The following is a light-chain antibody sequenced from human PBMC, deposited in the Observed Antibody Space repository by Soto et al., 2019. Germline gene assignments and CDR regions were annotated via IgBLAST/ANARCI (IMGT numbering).Light chain of an antibody. CDR1: QSVSNY. CDR3: QHRGT. CDR2: DAS. J-gene: IGKJ5*01. V-gene: IGKV3-11*01. Sequence: EIVLTQSPATLSLSPGERATVSCRASQSVSNYLGWYQQKPGQAPGLLIYDASNRATGIPARFSGSGSGTDFTLTISSLEPEDFAVYYCQHRGTFGQGTRLEIK.